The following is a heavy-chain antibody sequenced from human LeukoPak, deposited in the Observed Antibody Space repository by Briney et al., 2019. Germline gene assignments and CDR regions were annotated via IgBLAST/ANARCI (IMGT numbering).Heavy chain of an antibody. CDR2: ISYDGSNK. V-gene: IGHV3-30-3*01. D-gene: IGHD3-3*01. CDR1: GFTFSSYA. J-gene: IGHJ5*02. Sequence: GRSLRLSCAASGFTFSSYAMHWVRQAPGKGLEWVAVISYDGSNKYYADSVKGRFTISRDNSKDTLYLQMNSLRAEDTAVYYCAKGTAITIFGVVIIEGAFFDPWGQGTLVTVSS. CDR3: AKGTAITIFGVVIIEGAFFDP.